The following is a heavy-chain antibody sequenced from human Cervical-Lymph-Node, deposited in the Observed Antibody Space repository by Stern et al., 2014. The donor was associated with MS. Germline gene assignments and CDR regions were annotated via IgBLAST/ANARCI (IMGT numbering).Heavy chain of an antibody. CDR1: GYTFTSFG. J-gene: IGHJ3*02. CDR2: ISAYNGTT. CDR3: ARGLLGSENAFDI. V-gene: IGHV1-18*01. Sequence: VQLLQSGAEVKKPGASVKVSCKASGYTFTSFGISCVRQAPGQVLEWMGWISAYNGTTNYAQKLQGRVPMTPDTSTSTAYMELRSLRSDDTAVYYCARGLLGSENAFDIWGQGTMVTVSS. D-gene: IGHD2-15*01.